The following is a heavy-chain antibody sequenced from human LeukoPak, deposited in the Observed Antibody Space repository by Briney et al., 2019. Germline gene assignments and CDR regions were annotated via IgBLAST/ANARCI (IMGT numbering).Heavy chain of an antibody. CDR2: ISLTGLT. CDR1: GGSISNTNW. CDR3: SRENGAFSPFGY. J-gene: IGHJ4*02. D-gene: IGHD2-8*01. V-gene: IGHV4-4*02. Sequence: SGTLSLTCGVSGGSISNTNWWSWVRQPPGQGLEWIGEISLTGLTHYNPSLGSRVTVSLGKSKNQLSINLTSVTAADTAVYYCSRENGAFSPFGYWGQGILVTV.